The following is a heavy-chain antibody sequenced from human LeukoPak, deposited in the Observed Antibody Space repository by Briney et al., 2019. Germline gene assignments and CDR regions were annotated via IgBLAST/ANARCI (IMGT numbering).Heavy chain of an antibody. V-gene: IGHV4-39*07. CDR3: ARQLGDRLLFDY. CDR2: IYYSGST. CDR1: GGSISSSSYY. J-gene: IGHJ4*02. D-gene: IGHD2-21*01. Sequence: SETLSLTCTVSGGSISSSSYYWVWIRQPPGKGLEWIGRIYYSGSTYYNPSLKSRVTISVDTSKNQFSLKLSSVTAADTAVYYCARQLGDRLLFDYWGQGTLVTVSS.